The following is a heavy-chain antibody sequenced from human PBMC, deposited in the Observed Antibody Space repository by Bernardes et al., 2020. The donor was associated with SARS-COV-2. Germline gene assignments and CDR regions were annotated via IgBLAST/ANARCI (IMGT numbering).Heavy chain of an antibody. V-gene: IGHV5-51*01. CDR2: IYPGDSDT. D-gene: IGHD5-18*01. CDR3: ARRWDTAMVIFDY. CDR1: GYSFTSYW. J-gene: IGHJ4*02. Sequence: KVSCKGSGYSFTSYWIGWVRQMPGKGLEWMGIIYPGDSDTRYSPSFQGQVTISADKSISTAYLQWSSLKASDTAMYYCARRWDTAMVIFDYWGQGTLVTVSS.